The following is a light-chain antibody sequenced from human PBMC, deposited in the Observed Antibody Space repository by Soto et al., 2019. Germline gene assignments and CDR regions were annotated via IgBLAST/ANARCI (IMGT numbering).Light chain of an antibody. CDR3: QQYGRT. V-gene: IGKV3-20*01. Sequence: EIVLTQSPDNLSVSPGESATLSCRASQSVGPNLVWYQQKFGQAPRLLIYGVSTRATGVPDRFSGSGSGTDFTLTISRLEPEDFAVYYCQQYGRTFGPGTKVDNK. J-gene: IGKJ3*01. CDR2: GVS. CDR1: QSVGPN.